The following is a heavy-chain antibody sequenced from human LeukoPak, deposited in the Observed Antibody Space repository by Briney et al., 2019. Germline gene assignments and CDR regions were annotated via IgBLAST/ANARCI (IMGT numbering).Heavy chain of an antibody. CDR1: GYTFTGYY. J-gene: IGHJ6*03. Sequence: ASVKVSCKASGYTFTGYYMHWVRQAPGQGLEWMGWINPNSGGTNYAQKFQGRVTMTRDTSISTAYMELSRLRSDDTAVYYCAARGGFGELLSTYYYYYYYMDVWGKGTTVTVSS. D-gene: IGHD3-10*01. V-gene: IGHV1-2*02. CDR3: AARGGFGELLSTYYYYYYYMDV. CDR2: INPNSGGT.